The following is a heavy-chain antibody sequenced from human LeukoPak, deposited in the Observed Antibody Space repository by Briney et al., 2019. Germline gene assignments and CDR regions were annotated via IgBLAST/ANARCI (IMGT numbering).Heavy chain of an antibody. V-gene: IGHV3-21*01. CDR3: ARDYPDLSYYYDSSGYWPNAFDI. CDR2: ISSSSSYI. D-gene: IGHD3-22*01. J-gene: IGHJ3*02. CDR1: GFTFSSYS. Sequence: GGSLRLSCAASGFTFSSYSMNWVRQAPGKGLEWVSSISSSSSYIYYADSVKGRFTISRDNAKNSLYLQMNSLRAEDAAVYYCARDYPDLSYYYDSSGYWPNAFDIWGQGTMATVSS.